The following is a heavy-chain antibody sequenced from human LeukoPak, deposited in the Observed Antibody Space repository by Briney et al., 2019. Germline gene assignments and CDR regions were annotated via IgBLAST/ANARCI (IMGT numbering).Heavy chain of an antibody. CDR1: GGSISISSYY. CDR2: IYYSGST. CDR3: ATFPGYSSGNDY. V-gene: IGHV4-39*01. J-gene: IGHJ4*02. D-gene: IGHD6-25*01. Sequence: PSETLSLTRTVSGGSISISSYYWGWIRQPPGKGLEWIGSIYYSGSTYYNPSLKGRVTISVDTSKNQFSLKLSSVTAADTAVYYCATFPGYSSGNDYWGQGTLVTVSS.